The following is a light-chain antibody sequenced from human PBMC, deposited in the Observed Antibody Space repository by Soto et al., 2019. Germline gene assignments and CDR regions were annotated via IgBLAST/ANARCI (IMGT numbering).Light chain of an antibody. J-gene: IGLJ1*01. CDR3: ISYTDRQSYL. CDR1: GSDVGGYKY. V-gene: IGLV2-8*01. CDR2: EVN. Sequence: QSALTQPPSASGSPGQSVTISCTGTGSDVGGYKYVSWYQQHPGNAPKLIIYEVNKRPSGVPDRFSGSKSGNTASLTVSGLQAEDEADYYCISYTDRQSYLFGTGTKVTVL.